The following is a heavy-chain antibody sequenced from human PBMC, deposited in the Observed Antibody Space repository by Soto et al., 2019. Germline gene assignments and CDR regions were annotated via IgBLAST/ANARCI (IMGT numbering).Heavy chain of an antibody. CDR2: VSALSGAT. D-gene: IGHD2-21*01. CDR3: AREFASGDLGLDR. Sequence: QVRLVQSGPEVKTSGSSVRVCCKSSGYNYGVYYIHRVRQAPGQGLEWMGWVSALSGATKIAQRFKGRRDLTNDAAINTVFMELSSLRSDDTALYFCAREFASGDLGLDRWGQGTTVSVS. V-gene: IGHV1-2*02. CDR1: GYNYGVYY. J-gene: IGHJ6*02.